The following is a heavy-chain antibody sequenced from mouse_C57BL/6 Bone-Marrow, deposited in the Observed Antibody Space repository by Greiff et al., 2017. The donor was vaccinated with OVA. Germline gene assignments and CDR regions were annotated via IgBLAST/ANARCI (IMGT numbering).Heavy chain of an antibody. Sequence: EVQLKQSGAELVRPGASVKLSCTASGFNIKDDYMHWVKQRPEQGLEWIGWIDPENGDTEYASKFQGKATITADTSSNTAYLQLSILTSEDTAVYYCTRNWDGAWFAYWGQGTLVTVSA. D-gene: IGHD4-1*02. CDR1: GFNIKDDY. J-gene: IGHJ3*01. CDR3: TRNWDGAWFAY. CDR2: IDPENGDT. V-gene: IGHV14-4*01.